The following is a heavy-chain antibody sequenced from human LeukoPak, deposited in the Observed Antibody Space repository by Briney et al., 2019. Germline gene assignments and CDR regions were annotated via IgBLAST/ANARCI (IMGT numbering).Heavy chain of an antibody. Sequence: PGESLKFSCKGSGYSFTSYWIGWVRQMPGKGLEWMGITYPGDSDTRYSPSFQGQVTISADKSISTAYLQWSSLKASDTAMYYCARQDLHREQGPNDYWGQGTLVTVSS. J-gene: IGHJ4*02. CDR2: TYPGDSDT. D-gene: IGHD1-26*01. V-gene: IGHV5-51*01. CDR1: GYSFTSYW. CDR3: ARQDLHREQGPNDY.